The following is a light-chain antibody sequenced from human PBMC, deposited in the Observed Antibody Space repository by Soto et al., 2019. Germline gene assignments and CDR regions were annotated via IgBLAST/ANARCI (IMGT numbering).Light chain of an antibody. CDR2: DVT. V-gene: IGLV2-11*01. CDR1: SGDIGGYSY. J-gene: IGLJ1*01. CDR3: CSYTGSYSYV. Sequence: LTQPASVSGSPGQSITISCTGTSGDIGGYSYVSWYQQHPGKAPELIIYDVTERPSGVPDRFSGSKSGNTASLTISGLQAEDEADYYCCSYTGSYSYVFGIGTKVTVL.